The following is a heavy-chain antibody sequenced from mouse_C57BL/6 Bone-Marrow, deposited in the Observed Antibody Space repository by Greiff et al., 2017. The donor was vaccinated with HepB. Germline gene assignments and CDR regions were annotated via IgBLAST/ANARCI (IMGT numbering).Heavy chain of an antibody. CDR1: GYAFSSYW. Sequence: QVQLKESGAELVKPGASVKISCKASGYAFSSYWMNWVKQRPGKGLEWIGQIYPGDGDTNYNGKFKGKATLTADKSSSTAYMQLSSLTSEDSAVYFCARRRLRLFDYWGQGTTLTVSS. J-gene: IGHJ2*01. V-gene: IGHV1-80*01. CDR2: IYPGDGDT. CDR3: ARRRLRLFDY. D-gene: IGHD2-4*01.